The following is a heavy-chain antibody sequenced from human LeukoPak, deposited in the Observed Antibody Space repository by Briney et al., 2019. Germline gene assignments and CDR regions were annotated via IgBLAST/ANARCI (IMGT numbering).Heavy chain of an antibody. V-gene: IGHV3-7*01. CDR3: ASCSSTSCYDY. Sequence: GGSLRLSCAASGFTFSIYWMSWVRQAPGKGLEWVANIKEDGNEKYYVDSVKGRFTISRDNAKNSLYLQMNSLRAEDMAVYYCASCSSTSCYDYWGQGTLVTVSS. CDR2: IKEDGNEK. CDR1: GFTFSIYW. D-gene: IGHD2-2*01. J-gene: IGHJ4*02.